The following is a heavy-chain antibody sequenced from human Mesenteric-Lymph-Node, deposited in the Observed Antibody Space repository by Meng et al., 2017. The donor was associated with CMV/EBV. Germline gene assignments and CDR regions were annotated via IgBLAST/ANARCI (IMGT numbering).Heavy chain of an antibody. CDR3: AREELGRHYHFDL. CDR2: IYYSGST. CDR1: GDSVSSGRYY. D-gene: IGHD1-26*01. Sequence: SGDSVSSGRYYWTWIWRPPGKGLEWIGYIYYSGSTNYKPSLKSRATISLDRSQNQVSLKLSSVTAADTAVYYCAREELGRHYHFDLWGRGTLVTVSS. V-gene: IGHV4-61*01. J-gene: IGHJ2*01.